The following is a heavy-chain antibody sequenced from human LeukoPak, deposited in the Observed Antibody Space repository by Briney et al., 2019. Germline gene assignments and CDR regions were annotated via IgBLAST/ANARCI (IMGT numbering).Heavy chain of an antibody. D-gene: IGHD2-2*01. J-gene: IGHJ5*02. V-gene: IGHV1-8*01. CDR3: AMGLKWGMRYCSSTSCPTA. CDR1: GYTFTSYD. Sequence: ASVKDSCKASGYTFTSYDINWVRQTPRPRLEWMGWMYPNSGNTSYTQKLQSRVTTSRDTSVRTAYMELSSLRSEDTAVYYCAMGLKWGMRYCSSTSCPTAWGQGTLVTVSS. CDR2: MYPNSGNT.